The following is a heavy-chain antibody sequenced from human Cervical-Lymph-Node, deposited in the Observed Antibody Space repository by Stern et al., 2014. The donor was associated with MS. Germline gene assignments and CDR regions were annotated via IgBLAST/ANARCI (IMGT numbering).Heavy chain of an antibody. D-gene: IGHD2-2*01. CDR2: ISSSGSTV. J-gene: IGHJ4*02. CDR1: GFTFSADF. Sequence: VQLVQSGGGLVKPGGSLRLSCAASGFTFSADFMTWIRQAPGKGLEWVSYISSSGSTVHYADSVKGRFTISSDNANTSLSLLTNSLRAEDTAVYYCASEKCTSASCYLSWGQGALVTVSS. CDR3: ASEKCTSASCYLS. V-gene: IGHV3-11*01.